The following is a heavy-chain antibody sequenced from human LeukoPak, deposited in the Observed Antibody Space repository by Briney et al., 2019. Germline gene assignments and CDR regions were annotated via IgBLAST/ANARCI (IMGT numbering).Heavy chain of an antibody. D-gene: IGHD3-22*01. CDR1: AGSISSGGYY. J-gene: IGHJ4*02. CDR3: ARARSWYYDSSGYYYRQHFDY. V-gene: IGHV4-61*02. Sequence: SETLPLTCTVSAGSISSGGYYWSWIRQPAGKGLEWIGRIYTSGSTNYNPSLKSRVTISVDTSKNQFSLKLSSVTAADTAVYYCARARSWYYDSSGYYYRQHFDYWGQGTLVTVSS. CDR2: IYTSGST.